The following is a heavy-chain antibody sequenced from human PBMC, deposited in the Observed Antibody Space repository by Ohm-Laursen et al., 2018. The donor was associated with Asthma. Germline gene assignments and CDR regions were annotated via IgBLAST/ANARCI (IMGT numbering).Heavy chain of an antibody. CDR3: ARVYHYYDSSGYYYYYYGMDV. Sequence: GSLRLSCTAAGFTFSSYSMNWVRQAPGKGLEGVSSISSSSSYIYYADSVKGRFTISRDNAKNSLYLQMNSLRAEDTAVYYCARVYHYYDSSGYYYYYYGMDVWGQGTTVTVSS. CDR2: ISSSSSYI. V-gene: IGHV3-21*01. D-gene: IGHD3-22*01. CDR1: GFTFSSYS. J-gene: IGHJ6*02.